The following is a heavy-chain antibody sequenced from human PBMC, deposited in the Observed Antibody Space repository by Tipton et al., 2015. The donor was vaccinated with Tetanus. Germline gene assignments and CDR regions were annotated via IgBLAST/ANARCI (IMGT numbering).Heavy chain of an antibody. CDR1: GYTFTTYG. D-gene: IGHD6-19*01. Sequence: QSGAEVKKPGASVKVSCKGSGYTFTTYGINWIRQAPGQGLEWLGWNGGHNGDTNYAQKFQGRVTMTTDTSANTAYMELRSLRSDDTAVYFCARLVKQWLIPEDYWGQGTLVTVS. CDR3: ARLVKQWLIPEDY. V-gene: IGHV1-18*01. CDR2: NGGHNGDT. J-gene: IGHJ4*02.